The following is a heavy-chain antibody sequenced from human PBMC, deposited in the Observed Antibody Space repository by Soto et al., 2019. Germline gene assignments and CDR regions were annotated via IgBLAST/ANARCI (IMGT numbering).Heavy chain of an antibody. J-gene: IGHJ4*02. CDR2: ISWNSGSI. D-gene: IGHD3-3*01. CDR1: GFTFDDYA. Sequence: PGGSLRLSCAASGFTFDDYAMHWVRQAPGKGLEWVSGISWNSGSIGYADSVKGRFTISRDNAKNSLYLQMNSLRAEDTALYYCAKESLRFLEWLPRPYYFDYWGQGTLVTVSS. CDR3: AKESLRFLEWLPRPYYFDY. V-gene: IGHV3-9*01.